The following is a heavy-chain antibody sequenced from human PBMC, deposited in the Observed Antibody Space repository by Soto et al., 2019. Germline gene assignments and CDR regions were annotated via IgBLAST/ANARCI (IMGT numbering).Heavy chain of an antibody. J-gene: IGHJ6*02. CDR2: IHPGDSDT. D-gene: IGHD3-16*01. V-gene: IGHV5-51*01. CDR3: ARQGSNGAYVYYPMDV. CDR1: QYGFNSYW. Sequence: GESLKISCKGSQYGFNSYWIGWVRQRPGKGLEWIGMIHPGDSDTTYSPSFEGQVTMSVDKSISTAYLEWNSPKASDSATYYCARQGSNGAYVYYPMDVWDQGTTVTVSS.